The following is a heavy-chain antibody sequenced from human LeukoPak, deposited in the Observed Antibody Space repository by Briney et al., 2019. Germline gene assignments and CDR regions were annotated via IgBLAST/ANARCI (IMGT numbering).Heavy chain of an antibody. CDR3: ARGRGSSTRRRAWFDP. V-gene: IGHV1-8*03. Sequence: GASVKVSCKASGYTFTSYDINWVRQATGQGLEWMGWMNPNSGNTGYAQKFQGRVTITRNTSISTAYMELSSLRSEDTAVYYCARGRGSSTRRRAWFDPWGQGTLVTVSS. D-gene: IGHD2-2*01. CDR1: GYTFTSYD. CDR2: MNPNSGNT. J-gene: IGHJ5*02.